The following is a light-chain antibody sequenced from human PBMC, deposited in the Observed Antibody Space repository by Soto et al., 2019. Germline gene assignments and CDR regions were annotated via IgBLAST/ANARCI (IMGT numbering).Light chain of an antibody. J-gene: IGLJ3*02. CDR1: TETVTSGHY. Sequence: QAVVTQEPSLTVSPGGTVTLTCASSTETVTSGHYPYWFQQKPGQAPRTLIYDTSNRHSWTPTQFSGSLVGGKAALTLSSAQPEDEADYYCLLSYAGGRRVFGGGTKLTVL. CDR3: LLSYAGGRRV. V-gene: IGLV7-46*01. CDR2: DTS.